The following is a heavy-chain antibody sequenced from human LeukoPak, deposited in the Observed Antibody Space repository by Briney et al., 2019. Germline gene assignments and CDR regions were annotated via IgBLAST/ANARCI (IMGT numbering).Heavy chain of an antibody. CDR1: GFTFSSYW. J-gene: IGHJ5*02. Sequence: GGCLRLSCAASGFTFSSYWMSWVRQAPGKGLEWVANIKEDGSEKYYVDSVKGRFTISRDNAKNSLYLQMNSLRAEDTAVYYCARDRDDYVWGSYPPHWFDPWGQGTLVTVSS. V-gene: IGHV3-7*01. D-gene: IGHD3-16*01. CDR2: IKEDGSEK. CDR3: ARDRDDYVWGSYPPHWFDP.